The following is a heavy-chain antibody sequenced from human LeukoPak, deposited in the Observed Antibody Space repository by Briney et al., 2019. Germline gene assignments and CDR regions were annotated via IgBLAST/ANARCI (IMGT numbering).Heavy chain of an antibody. D-gene: IGHD3-10*01. Sequence: SETLSLTCTVSGDSISSNSFYWGWIRQPPGKGLEWIGSIYYTGSIFYNPSLKSRVTISVDTSKNQVSLILTPVTAADTAVYYCARAGSTDAFDIWGQGTMVTVSS. V-gene: IGHV4-39*01. CDR3: ARAGSTDAFDI. J-gene: IGHJ3*02. CDR1: GDSISSNSFY. CDR2: IYYTGSI.